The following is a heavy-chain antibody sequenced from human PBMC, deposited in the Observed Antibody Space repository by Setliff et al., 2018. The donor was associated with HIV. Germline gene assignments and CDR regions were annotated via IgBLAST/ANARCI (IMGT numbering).Heavy chain of an antibody. Sequence: PGGSLRLSCAASGLTFITYSMNCVRQAPGKGLEWVSSISPIGSYWKYADSVKGRFTISRDNAQNSLYLQMNNLRVEDTAVYYCARDGTTLLAAMDVWGKGTTVTVSS. CDR1: GLTFITYS. CDR2: ISPIGSYW. J-gene: IGHJ6*03. D-gene: IGHD1-7*01. V-gene: IGHV3-21*01. CDR3: ARDGTTLLAAMDV.